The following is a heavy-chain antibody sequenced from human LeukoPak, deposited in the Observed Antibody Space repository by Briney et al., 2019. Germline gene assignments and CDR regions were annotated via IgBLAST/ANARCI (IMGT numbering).Heavy chain of an antibody. CDR3: AKGYYYGSGPFDY. J-gene: IGHJ4*02. CDR1: GFTFDDYA. D-gene: IGHD3-10*01. CDR2: ISWNSGSI. Sequence: GGSLRLSCAASGFTFDDYAMHWVRQAPGKGLEWVSGISWNSGSIGYADSVKGRFTISRDNAKNSLYLQMNSLRAEDTALYYCAKGYYYGSGPFDYWGQGTLVTVSS. V-gene: IGHV3-9*01.